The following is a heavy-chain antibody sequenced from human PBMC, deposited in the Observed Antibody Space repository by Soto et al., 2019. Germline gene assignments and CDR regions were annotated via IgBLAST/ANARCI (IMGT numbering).Heavy chain of an antibody. CDR1: GYTLTELS. CDR2: FDPEDGET. CDR3: ATSGYCSSTRCHWYFDL. V-gene: IGHV1-24*01. D-gene: IGHD2-2*03. Sequence: ASEKVSCKVSGYTLTELSMHWVRQAPGKGPEWMGGFDPEDGETIYAQKFQGRVTMTEDTSTDTAYMELSSLRSEDTAVYYCATSGYCSSTRCHWYFDLWGRGTLVTVSS. J-gene: IGHJ2*01.